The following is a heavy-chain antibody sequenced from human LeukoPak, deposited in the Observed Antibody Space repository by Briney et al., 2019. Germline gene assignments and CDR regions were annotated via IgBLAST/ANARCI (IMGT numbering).Heavy chain of an antibody. CDR2: ITWNSGTI. Sequence: GRSLRLSCAASGFSFGDYVMNWVQQAPGKGLEWVSGITWNSGTIDYADSVKGRFTISRDNAKNSLYLQMNSLRAEDTALYYCATLAATGTGGVDYWGQGTLVTVSS. CDR3: ATLAATGTGGVDY. CDR1: GFSFGDYV. J-gene: IGHJ4*02. V-gene: IGHV3-9*01. D-gene: IGHD6-13*01.